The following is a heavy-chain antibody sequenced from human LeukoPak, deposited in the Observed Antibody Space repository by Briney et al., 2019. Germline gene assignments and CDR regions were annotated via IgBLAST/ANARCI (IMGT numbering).Heavy chain of an antibody. CDR3: ARGNRIAAGY. J-gene: IGHJ4*02. CDR2: IYHSGST. D-gene: IGHD6-25*01. V-gene: IGHV4-38-2*02. CDR1: GYSISSGYY. Sequence: KTSETLSLTCTVSGYSISSGYYWGWIRQPPGKGLEWIGSIYHSGSTYYNPSLKSRVTISVDTSKNQFSLKLSSVTAADTAVYYCARGNRIAAGYWGQGTLVTVSS.